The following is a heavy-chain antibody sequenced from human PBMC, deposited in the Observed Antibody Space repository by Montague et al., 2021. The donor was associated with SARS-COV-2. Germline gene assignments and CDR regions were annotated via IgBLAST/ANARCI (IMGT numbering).Heavy chain of an antibody. J-gene: IGHJ3*02. CDR3: ARRRERWSDAFDI. D-gene: IGHD2-15*01. V-gene: IGHV4-61*01. CDR2: IYYSGSS. Sequence: SETLSLTCTVSGGSISSCSYYWSWIPQHPGKGLVWIGYIYYSGSSYYNLSLKSRVTISVDTSKNQFSLKVRSVTAADTAVYYCARRRERWSDAFDIWGQGTMVTVSS. CDR1: GGSISSCSYY.